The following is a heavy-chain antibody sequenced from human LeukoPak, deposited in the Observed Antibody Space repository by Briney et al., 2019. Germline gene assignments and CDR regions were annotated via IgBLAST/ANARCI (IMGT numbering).Heavy chain of an antibody. CDR1: GFTFSSYA. V-gene: IGHV3-23*01. CDR3: AKNIIVAVAATLDY. J-gene: IGHJ4*02. Sequence: GGSLRLSCAASGFTFSSYAMSWVRQAPGKGLEWVSAISGSGGSTYYADSVKGRFTISRGNSKNTLYLQMNSLRAEDTAVYYCAKNIIVAVAATLDYWGQGTLVTVSS. D-gene: IGHD2-15*01. CDR2: ISGSGGST.